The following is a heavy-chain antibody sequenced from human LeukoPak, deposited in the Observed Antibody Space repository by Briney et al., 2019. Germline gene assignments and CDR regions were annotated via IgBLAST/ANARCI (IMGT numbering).Heavy chain of an antibody. J-gene: IGHJ3*02. CDR2: IKQDGSEK. V-gene: IGHV3-7*01. CDR1: GFTFSSYW. Sequence: GGSLRLPCAASGFTFSSYWMSWVRQAPGKGLEWVANIKQDGSEKYYVDSVKGRFTISRDNAKNSLYLQMNSLRAEDTAVYYCARATARGSYYPRAFDIWGQGTMVTVSS. CDR3: ARATARGSYYPRAFDI. D-gene: IGHD1-26*01.